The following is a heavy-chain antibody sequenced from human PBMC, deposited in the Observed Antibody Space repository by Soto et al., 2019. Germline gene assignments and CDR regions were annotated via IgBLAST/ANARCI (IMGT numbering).Heavy chain of an antibody. CDR2: IYYRSKWLN. CDR1: GDSVSRDSAA. V-gene: IGHV6-1*02. Sequence: QVPLQQSGPGLVKPSQSLSLTCAISGDSVSRDSAAWNWIRQTPSRGLEWLGRIYYRSKWLNTYEVSVNSRITISPDTSKNPFSLQLSSVTPEDTAVYYCARGSWDDVSGHYYIDVWDEGTTVTVSS. CDR3: ARGSWDDVSGHYYIDV. J-gene: IGHJ6*03. D-gene: IGHD5-12*01.